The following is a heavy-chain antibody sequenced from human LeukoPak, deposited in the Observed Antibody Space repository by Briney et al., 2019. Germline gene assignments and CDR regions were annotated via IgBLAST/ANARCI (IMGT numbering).Heavy chain of an antibody. CDR3: ARDDSSGYPI. D-gene: IGHD3-22*01. J-gene: IGHJ3*02. Sequence: GGSLRLSCAASGFTVGSNYMSWVRQAPGQWLEWVSVIYSGGSTYYADSVKGRFTISRDNSKNTLYLQMNSLRAEDTAVYYCARDDSSGYPIWGQGTMVTVSS. V-gene: IGHV3-53*01. CDR2: IYSGGST. CDR1: GFTVGSNY.